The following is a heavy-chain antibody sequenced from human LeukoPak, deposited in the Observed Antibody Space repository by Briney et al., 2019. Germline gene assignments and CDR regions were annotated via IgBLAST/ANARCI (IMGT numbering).Heavy chain of an antibody. V-gene: IGHV4-31*03. D-gene: IGHD3-22*01. CDR1: GGSISRGGYC. CDR2: IYYSGST. CDR3: ARVYYSSGYYLDY. Sequence: SQTLSLTCTVSGGSISRGGYCGSCGRQHTGKGLEWIVYIYYSGSTYYNPSLKSRVTISVYTSKNQFSLKLTSVTAADTAVYYCARVYYSSGYYLDYWGQGTLVTVSS. J-gene: IGHJ4*02.